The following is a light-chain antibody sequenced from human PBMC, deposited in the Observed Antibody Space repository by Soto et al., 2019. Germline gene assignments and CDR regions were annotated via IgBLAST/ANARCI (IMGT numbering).Light chain of an antibody. Sequence: VLTQSPGTLSLSPGERATLSCRASQSVSSYYLAWYQQKPGQAPRLLIYAASSRATGIPDRFSGGGSGTDFTLTISRLEPEDFAVYYCQQCGSSPWAFGQGTKVDIK. CDR2: AAS. J-gene: IGKJ1*01. CDR1: QSVSSYY. CDR3: QQCGSSPWA. V-gene: IGKV3-20*01.